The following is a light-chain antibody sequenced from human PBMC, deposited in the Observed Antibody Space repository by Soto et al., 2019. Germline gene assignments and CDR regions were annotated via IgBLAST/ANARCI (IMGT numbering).Light chain of an antibody. V-gene: IGKV3-11*01. CDR1: QSVSRY. CDR2: DTS. CDR3: QQRYSWPPLT. Sequence: EIVLTQSPVTLSLSPGERATLSCRASQSVSRYLAWYQQKPGQAPRLLIYDTSNRATGIPARFSGSGSGTAFTLTISVLEPEDFAVYYCQQRYSWPPLTFGGGTKVEMK. J-gene: IGKJ4*01.